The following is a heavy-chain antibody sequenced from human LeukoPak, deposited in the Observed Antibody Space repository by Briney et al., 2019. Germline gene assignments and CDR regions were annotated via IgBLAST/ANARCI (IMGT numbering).Heavy chain of an antibody. Sequence: GGSLRLSCAASGSIFTGNYMSWVRQAPGKGLEWVSVIYSSDNSYYADSVKGRFTISRDKSKNTLYLQMNNLRAEDTAVYYCTSEEYDSPGGYWGQGTLVTVSS. CDR3: TSEEYDSPGGY. CDR1: GSIFTGNY. CDR2: IYSSDNS. J-gene: IGHJ4*02. V-gene: IGHV3-53*01. D-gene: IGHD3-22*01.